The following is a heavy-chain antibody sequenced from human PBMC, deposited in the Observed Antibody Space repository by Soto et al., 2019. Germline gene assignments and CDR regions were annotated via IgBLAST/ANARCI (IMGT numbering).Heavy chain of an antibody. D-gene: IGHD6-13*01. CDR3: RIAAAGTFGGVDY. CDR2: IIPIFGTA. V-gene: IGHV1-69*13. J-gene: IGHJ4*02. Sequence: ASVKVSCKASGGTFSSYAISWVRQAPGQGLEWMGGIIPIFGTANYAQKFQGRVTITADESTSTAYMELSSLRSEDTAVYYCRIAAAGTFGGVDYWGQGTLVTVSS. CDR1: GGTFSSYA.